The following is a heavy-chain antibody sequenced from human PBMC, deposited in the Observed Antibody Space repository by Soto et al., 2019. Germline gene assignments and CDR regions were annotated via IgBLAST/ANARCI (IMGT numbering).Heavy chain of an antibody. CDR2: VRSSSSYT. D-gene: IGHD3-16*01. V-gene: IGHV3-11*06. CDR3: ARAGGYRTSYWYFDL. J-gene: IGHJ2*01. CDR1: GFTFSDYY. Sequence: QVQLVESGGGLVKPGGSLRLSCAASGFTFSDYYINWIRQAPGKGLEWVSYVRSSSSYTNYADSVKGRFTISRDNARNSLYLQMNSLRAEDTAVYYCARAGGYRTSYWYFDLWGRGTLVTVSS.